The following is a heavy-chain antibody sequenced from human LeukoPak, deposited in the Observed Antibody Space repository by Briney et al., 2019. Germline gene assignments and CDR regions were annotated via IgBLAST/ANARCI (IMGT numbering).Heavy chain of an antibody. V-gene: IGHV1-18*01. CDR3: ARENRYDFRLLYYYYYYGMDV. D-gene: IGHD3-3*01. CDR1: GYTFTSYG. Sequence: GASVKVSCKASGYTFTSYGISWVRQAPGQGLEWMGWISAYNGNTNYAQKLQGRVTMTTDTSTSTAYMELRSLRSDDTAVYYCARENRYDFRLLYYYYYYGMDVWGQGTTVTVSS. CDR2: ISAYNGNT. J-gene: IGHJ6*02.